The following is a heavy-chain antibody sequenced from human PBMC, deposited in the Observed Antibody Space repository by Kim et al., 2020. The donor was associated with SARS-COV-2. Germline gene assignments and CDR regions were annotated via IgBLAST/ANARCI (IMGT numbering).Heavy chain of an antibody. CDR1: GYTFTSYA. CDR2: INTNTGNP. J-gene: IGHJ5*02. V-gene: IGHV7-4-1*02. CDR3: ARPTRYSSGLPAYWFDP. D-gene: IGHD6-19*01. Sequence: ASVKVSCKASGYTFTSYAMNWVRQAPGQGLEWMGWINTNTGNPTYAQGFTGRFVFSLDTSVSTAYLQISSLKAEDTAVYYCARPTRYSSGLPAYWFDPWGQGTLVTVSS.